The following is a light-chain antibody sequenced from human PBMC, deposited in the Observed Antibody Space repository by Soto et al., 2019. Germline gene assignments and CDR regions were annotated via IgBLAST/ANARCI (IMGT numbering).Light chain of an antibody. J-gene: IGKJ1*01. CDR3: QQYYTTPWT. CDR2: WAS. CDR1: QGVLYMSNNKNN. Sequence: DIVMTQSPDSLAVSLGERATINCKSSQGVLYMSNNKNNLAWYQQKPGQPPKLLISWASTRESGVPDRFGGSGSGTDFTLTISSLQAEDVAVYYCQQYYTTPWTFGQGTKVEIK. V-gene: IGKV4-1*01.